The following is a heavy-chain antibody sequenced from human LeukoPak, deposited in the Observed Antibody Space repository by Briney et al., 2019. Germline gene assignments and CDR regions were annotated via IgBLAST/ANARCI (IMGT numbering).Heavy chain of an antibody. CDR1: GGSISSHY. V-gene: IGHV4-59*11. J-gene: IGHJ6*03. Sequence: SETLSLTCTVSGGSISSHYWSWIRQPPGKGLEWIGYIYYSGSTNYNPSLKSRVTISVDTSRNQFSLKLSSVTAADTAVYYCARATYDSSVLYYYYYMDVWGKGTTVTVSS. CDR2: IYYSGST. CDR3: ARATYDSSVLYYYYYMDV. D-gene: IGHD3-22*01.